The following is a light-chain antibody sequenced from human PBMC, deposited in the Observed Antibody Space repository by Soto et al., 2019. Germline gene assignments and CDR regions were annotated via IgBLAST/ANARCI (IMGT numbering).Light chain of an antibody. J-gene: IGLJ1*01. CDR3: EDWDDSRNGLV. V-gene: IGLV1-44*01. Sequence: QSVLTQPPSASGTPGQRVTISCSGSSSNIGSNTVNWYQQLPGTAPKLLIYSNSQRPSGVPDRFSGSKSGTSASLAISGLQSEEEADYYCEDWDDSRNGLVFGTGNKVTVL. CDR1: SSNIGSNT. CDR2: SNS.